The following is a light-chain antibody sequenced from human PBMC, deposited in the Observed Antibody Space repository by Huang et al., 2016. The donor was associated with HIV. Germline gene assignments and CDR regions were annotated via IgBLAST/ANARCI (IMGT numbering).Light chain of an antibody. CDR3: QQYNNWPPVT. V-gene: IGKV3D-15*01. J-gene: IGKJ2*01. CDR1: QSVSSN. CDR2: GAS. Sequence: EVVMTQSPATLSVSPGERATLACRASQSVSSNLAWYQQKPGQAPRLLLYGASTRATGIPARFSDSGSGTEFTLTISSLQSEDFAVYYCQQYNNWPPVTFGQGTKLEIK.